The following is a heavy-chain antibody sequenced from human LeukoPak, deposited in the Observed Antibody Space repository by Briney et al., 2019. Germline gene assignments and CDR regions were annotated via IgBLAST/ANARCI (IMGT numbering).Heavy chain of an antibody. CDR1: GFTFDDYA. CDR2: ISRDGGTT. J-gene: IGHJ4*02. D-gene: IGHD6-19*01. V-gene: IGHV3-43*02. CDR3: AREGPIAVAAYFDY. Sequence: PGGSLRLSCAASGFTFDDYAMHWVRQAPGKGLEWVSLISRDGGTTYFADSVKGRFSISRDNSKDSLYLQMNSLRTEDTAFYYCAREGPIAVAAYFDYWGQGTLVTASS.